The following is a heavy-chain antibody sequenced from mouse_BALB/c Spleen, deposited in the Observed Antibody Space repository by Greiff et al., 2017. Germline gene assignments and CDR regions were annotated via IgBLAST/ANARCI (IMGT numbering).Heavy chain of an antibody. CDR3: ERHGYGDHGDYSWHLDV. CDR1: GFTFSSYT. J-gene: IGHJ1*01. V-gene: IGHV5-12-2*01. D-gene: IGHD2-13*01. CDR2: ISNGGGST. Sequence: EVQGVESGGGLVQPGGSLKLSCAASGFTFSSYTMSWVRQTPEKRLEWVAYISNGGGSTYYPDTVKGRFAISRDTAKNTLYLQMSSVKSEDTAMYYYERHGYGDHGDYSWHLDVWGAGTTVSVSS.